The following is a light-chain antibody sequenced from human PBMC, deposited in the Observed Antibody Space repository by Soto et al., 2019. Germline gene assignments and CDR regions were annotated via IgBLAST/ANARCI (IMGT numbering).Light chain of an antibody. V-gene: IGKV3-11*01. CDR3: QQCNIWPPIP. Sequence: EIVLTQSPATLSLSPGERATLSCRASQSVGNCLAWYQQKPGQAPRLLIYDVSSRAPGIPARFSGSGSGTDFTLTISSLEPEDFAVYYCQQCNIWPPIPFGQGTRLEIK. J-gene: IGKJ5*01. CDR2: DVS. CDR1: QSVGNC.